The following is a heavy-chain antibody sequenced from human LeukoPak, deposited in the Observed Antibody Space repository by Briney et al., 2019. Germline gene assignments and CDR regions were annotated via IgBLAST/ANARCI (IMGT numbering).Heavy chain of an antibody. V-gene: IGHV3-11*01. CDR1: GFTFSDYY. D-gene: IGHD3-22*01. CDR2: ISSSGSTI. J-gene: IGHJ6*02. Sequence: GGSLRLSCAASGFTFSDYYMSWIRQAPGKGLEWVSYISSSGSTIYYADSVKGRFTIPRDNAKNSLYLQMNSLRAEDTAVYYCARDRPPYEYGMDVWGQGTTVTVSS. CDR3: ARDRPPYEYGMDV.